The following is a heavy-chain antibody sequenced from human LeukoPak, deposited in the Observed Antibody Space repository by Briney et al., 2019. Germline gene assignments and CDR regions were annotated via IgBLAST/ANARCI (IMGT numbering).Heavy chain of an antibody. CDR1: GGSISSYY. CDR2: IYYSGST. D-gene: IGHD3-9*01. Sequence: PSETLSLTCTVSGGSISSYYWSWIRQPPGKGLEWIGYIYYSGSTNYNPSLKSRVTISVDTSKNQFSLKLSSVTAGDTAVYYCARGVATLTGSWGIGFYYYYMDVWGKGTTVTVSS. V-gene: IGHV4-59*01. CDR3: ARGVATLTGSWGIGFYYYYMDV. J-gene: IGHJ6*03.